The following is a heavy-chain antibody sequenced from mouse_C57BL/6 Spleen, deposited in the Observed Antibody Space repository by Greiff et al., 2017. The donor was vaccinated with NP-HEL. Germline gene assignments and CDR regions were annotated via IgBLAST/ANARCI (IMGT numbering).Heavy chain of an antibody. CDR3: ARAPGPNYYAMDY. V-gene: IGHV1-55*01. CDR2: IYPGSGST. CDR1: GYTFTSYW. J-gene: IGHJ4*01. Sequence: VQLQQSGAELVKPGASVKMSCKASGYTFTSYWITWVKQRPGQGLEWIGDIYPGSGSTNYNEKFKSKATLTVDTSSSTAYMQLSSLTSEDSAVYYCARAPGPNYYAMDYWGQGTSVTVSS.